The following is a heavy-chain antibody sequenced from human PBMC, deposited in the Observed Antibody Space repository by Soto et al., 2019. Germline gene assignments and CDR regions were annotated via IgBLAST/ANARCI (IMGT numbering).Heavy chain of an antibody. J-gene: IGHJ4*02. Sequence: QVHLVQSGAEVKKPGASVKVSCKGSGYAFTTYGITWVRQAPGQGLEWMGWISAHNGNTSYVQKLQGRVTVTRDTSTSTAYMELRSLSSDDTAVYYCARGRYGDYWGQGALVTVSS. CDR3: ARGRYGDY. CDR2: ISAHNGNT. D-gene: IGHD1-1*01. V-gene: IGHV1-18*01. CDR1: GYAFTTYG.